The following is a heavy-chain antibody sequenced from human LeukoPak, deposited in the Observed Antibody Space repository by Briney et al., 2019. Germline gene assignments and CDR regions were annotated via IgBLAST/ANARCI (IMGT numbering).Heavy chain of an antibody. CDR1: GGSFSGYY. V-gene: IGHV4-34*01. D-gene: IGHD3-9*01. CDR2: INHSGST. CDR3: ARGQDNKYYDILTGPYGYYYYYYMDV. J-gene: IGHJ6*03. Sequence: SETLSLTCAVYGGSFSGYYWSWIRQPPGKGLEWIGEINHSGSTNYNPSLKSRVTISVDTSKNQFSLKLSSVTAADTAVYYCARGQDNKYYDILTGPYGYYYYYYMDVWGKGTTVTISS.